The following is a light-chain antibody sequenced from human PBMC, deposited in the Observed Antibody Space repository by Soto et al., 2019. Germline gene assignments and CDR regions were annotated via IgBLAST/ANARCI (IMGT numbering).Light chain of an antibody. CDR3: LQYNTNFRT. Sequence: DIQMTQSPSTLSASVGDRVTITCRASQSIRSWLAWYQQKAGKAPKLLIYKASSLEGGVPSRFSGSGSGTDFTLTISSLQPDDFATYYCLQYNTNFRTFGQGTKVEIK. CDR1: QSIRSW. J-gene: IGKJ1*01. V-gene: IGKV1-5*03. CDR2: KAS.